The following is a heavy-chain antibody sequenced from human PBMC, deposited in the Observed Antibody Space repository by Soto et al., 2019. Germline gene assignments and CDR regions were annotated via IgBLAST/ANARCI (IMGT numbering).Heavy chain of an antibody. CDR3: ARGSAAVAFDI. V-gene: IGHV1-69*06. D-gene: IGHD6-25*01. Sequence: SVKVSRKVSVGTFNIRWLRQAPAQGPEWMGEIIPVIDTANYARKFQGRVVISADRATNIVYMEMMSLTLEDTAVYYCARGSAAVAFDIWGQGTLVTV. J-gene: IGHJ3*02. CDR1: VGTFN. CDR2: IIPVIDTA.